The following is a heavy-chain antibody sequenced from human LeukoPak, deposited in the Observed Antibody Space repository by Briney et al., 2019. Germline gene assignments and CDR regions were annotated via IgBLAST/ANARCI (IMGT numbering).Heavy chain of an antibody. Sequence: PGGSLRLSCAASGFAFSKYRMHWVRQAPGKGLVWVSRINSVGTDTSYADSVKGRFTISRDNAKNTLYLQMNSLRAEDTAVYYCARDIDTRGWYDWPYYWGQGTLVTVSS. V-gene: IGHV3-74*01. D-gene: IGHD6-19*01. CDR2: INSVGTDT. CDR1: GFAFSKYR. J-gene: IGHJ4*02. CDR3: ARDIDTRGWYDWPYY.